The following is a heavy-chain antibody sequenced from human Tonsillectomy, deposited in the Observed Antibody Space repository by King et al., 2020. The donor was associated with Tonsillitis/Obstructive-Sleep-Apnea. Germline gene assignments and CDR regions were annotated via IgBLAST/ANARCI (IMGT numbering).Heavy chain of an antibody. CDR1: GYTFTGYY. J-gene: IGHJ5*02. CDR3: ARGVGYCSSTSCYDWFDP. V-gene: IGHV1-2*04. D-gene: IGHD2-2*03. Sequence: QLVQSGAEVKKPGASVKVSCKASGYTFTGYYMHWVRQAPGQGLEWMGWINPNSGGTNYAQKFQGWVTMTRDTSISTAYMELSRLRSDDTAVYYCARGVGYCSSTSCYDWFDPWGQGTLVTVSS. CDR2: INPNSGGT.